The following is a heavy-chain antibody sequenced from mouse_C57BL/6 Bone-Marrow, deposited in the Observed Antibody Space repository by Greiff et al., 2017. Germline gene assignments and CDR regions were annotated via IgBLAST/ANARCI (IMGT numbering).Heavy chain of an antibody. CDR1: GYSFTDYN. D-gene: IGHD1-1*01. CDR3: APLYYGSSLGFAY. J-gene: IGHJ3*01. V-gene: IGHV1-39*01. Sequence: VQLKQSGPELVKPGASVKISCKASGYSFTDYNMNWVKQSNGKSLEWIGVINPNYGTTSYNQKFKGKATLTVDQSSSTAYMQLNSLTSEDYAVYYCAPLYYGSSLGFAYWGQGTLVTVSA. CDR2: INPNYGTT.